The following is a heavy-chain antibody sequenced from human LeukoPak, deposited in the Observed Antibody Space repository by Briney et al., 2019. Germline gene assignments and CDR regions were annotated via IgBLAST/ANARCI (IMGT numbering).Heavy chain of an antibody. V-gene: IGHV4-59*01. CDR1: GGSISSYY. D-gene: IGHD3-10*01. J-gene: IGHJ6*03. CDR3: ARGLYGSGFLLTDYYYYMDV. CDR2: IYYSGST. Sequence: PSETLSLTCTVSGGSISSYYWSWIRQPPGKGLEWIGYIYYSGSTNYKPSLKSRVTISVDTSKNQFSLKLSSVTAADTAVYYCARGLYGSGFLLTDYYYYMDVWGKGTTVTISS.